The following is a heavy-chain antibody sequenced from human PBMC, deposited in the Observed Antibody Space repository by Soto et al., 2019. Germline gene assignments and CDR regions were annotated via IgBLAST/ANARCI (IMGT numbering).Heavy chain of an antibody. CDR1: GYTFTGYS. Sequence: ASVKVSCKASGYTFTGYSMHWVRQAPGQGLEWMGWINPYSGGADYAQSFQGRVTMTRDTSISTVYMELSRLRFDDTAVYYCARVIRGAYYNSPLDTWGQGTVVTVSS. CDR2: INPYSGGA. V-gene: IGHV1-2*02. J-gene: IGHJ5*02. CDR3: ARVIRGAYYNSPLDT. D-gene: IGHD3-10*01.